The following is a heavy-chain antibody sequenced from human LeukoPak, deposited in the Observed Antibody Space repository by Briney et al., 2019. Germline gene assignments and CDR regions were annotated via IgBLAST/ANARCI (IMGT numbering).Heavy chain of an antibody. D-gene: IGHD4-17*01. J-gene: IGHJ2*01. CDR2: IYYSGSI. CDR1: GYSISSSKW. CDR3: ARSLGDYDLYFDL. V-gene: IGHV4-28*05. Sequence: PSDTLSLTCAVSGYSISSSKWWGWIRQPPGKGLEWIGYIYYSGSIYYTPSLKSRVTMSVDTSMIQFSLKLSSVTAVDTAVYYCARSLGDYDLYFDLWGRGTLVTVSS.